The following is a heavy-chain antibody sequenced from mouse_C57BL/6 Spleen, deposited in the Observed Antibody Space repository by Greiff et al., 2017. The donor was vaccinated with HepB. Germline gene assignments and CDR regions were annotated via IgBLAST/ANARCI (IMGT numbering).Heavy chain of an antibody. Sequence: VQLQQSGAELVKPGASVKISCKASGYAFSSYWMNWVKQRPGKGLEWIGQIYPGDGDTNYNGKFKGKATLTADKSSSTAYMQLSSLTSEDSAVYFCARRIHYDGSSPDCFDYWGQGTTLTVSS. CDR3: ARRIHYDGSSPDCFDY. V-gene: IGHV1-80*01. CDR1: GYAFSSYW. J-gene: IGHJ2*01. CDR2: IYPGDGDT. D-gene: IGHD1-1*01.